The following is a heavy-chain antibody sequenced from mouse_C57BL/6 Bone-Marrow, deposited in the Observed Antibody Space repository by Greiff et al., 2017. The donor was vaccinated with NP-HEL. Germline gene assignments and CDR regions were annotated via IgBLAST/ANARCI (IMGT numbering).Heavy chain of an antibody. D-gene: IGHD1-1*01. CDR1: GYSITSGYY. CDR3: ARVTTVDFDV. CDR2: ISYDGSN. J-gene: IGHJ1*03. V-gene: IGHV3-6*01. Sequence: EVQLQQSGPGLVKPSQSLSLTCSVTGYSITSGYYWNWIRQFPGNKLEWMGYISYDGSNNYNPSLKNRISITRDTSKNQCFLKLNSVTTEDTATYYCARVTTVDFDVWGTGTTVTVSS.